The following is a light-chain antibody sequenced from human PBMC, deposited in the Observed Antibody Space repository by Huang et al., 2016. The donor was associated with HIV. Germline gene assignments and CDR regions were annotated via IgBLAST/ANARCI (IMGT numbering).Light chain of an antibody. CDR1: QSVRNN. Sequence: EIVVTQSPATLSVSPGERATLSCRASQSVRNNLAWYQQKPGQAPRLLIYGASTRATGIPDSFSGSGSGTEFTLSISSLQSEDFAVYFCHQYNNWPQTFGGGTKVEIK. V-gene: IGKV3-15*01. CDR3: HQYNNWPQT. J-gene: IGKJ4*01. CDR2: GAS.